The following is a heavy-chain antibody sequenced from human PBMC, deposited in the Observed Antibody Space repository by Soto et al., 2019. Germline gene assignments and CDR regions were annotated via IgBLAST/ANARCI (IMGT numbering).Heavy chain of an antibody. D-gene: IGHD2-2*01. V-gene: IGHV3-30*18. CDR2: ISDTGSSH. CDR3: AKDRGGDCPDNSCYFGADY. J-gene: IGHJ4*02. Sequence: GGSLRLSCFGSGVTFSSYGMHWVRQAPGKGLECVAVISDTGSSHYYAASVEGRFTISRENSKNTLSLHMDRLRVEDTAVYYCAKDRGGDCPDNSCYFGADYWGQGTPVTVSS. CDR1: GVTFSSYG.